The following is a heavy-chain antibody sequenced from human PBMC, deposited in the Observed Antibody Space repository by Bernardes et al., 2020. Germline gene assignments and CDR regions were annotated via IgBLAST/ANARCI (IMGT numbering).Heavy chain of an antibody. J-gene: IGHJ3*02. V-gene: IGHV7-4-1*02. D-gene: IGHD2-15*01. CDR1: GYTFTSYA. Sequence: ASVKVSCKASGYTFTSYAMNWVRQAPGQGLEWMGWINTNTGNPTYAQGFTGRFVFSLDTSVSTAYLQISSLKAEDTAVYYCARDPGFRGCSGGSCYDFAFDIWGQGTMVTVSS. CDR2: INTNTGNP. CDR3: ARDPGFRGCSGGSCYDFAFDI.